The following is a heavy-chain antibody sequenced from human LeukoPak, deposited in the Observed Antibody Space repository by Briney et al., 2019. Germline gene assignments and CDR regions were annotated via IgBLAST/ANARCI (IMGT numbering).Heavy chain of an antibody. CDR3: AKDRVIAVAGIGDY. V-gene: IGHV3-23*01. CDR2: ISGSGGST. Sequence: GGSLRLSCTASGFTFGDYAMSWVRQAPGKGLEWVSAISGSGGSTYYADSVKGRFTISRDNSKNTLYLQMNSLRAEDTAVYYCAKDRVIAVAGIGDYWGQGTLVTVSS. J-gene: IGHJ4*02. CDR1: GFTFGDYA. D-gene: IGHD6-19*01.